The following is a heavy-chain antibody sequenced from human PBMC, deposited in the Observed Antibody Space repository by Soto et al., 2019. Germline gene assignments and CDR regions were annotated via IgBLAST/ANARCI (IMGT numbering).Heavy chain of an antibody. D-gene: IGHD3-10*01. CDR3: ARGGIQLSYAFDY. CDR1: GSSFSNFY. Sequence: KHSETLSITCSVSGSSFSNFYWSWIRQPAGKGLEWIGRIYTSGATSYNPSLKSRVRMSVDTSQSQTSLSLTSVTAADTAVYYCARGGIQLSYAFDYWGQGILVTVSS. CDR2: IYTSGAT. J-gene: IGHJ4*02. V-gene: IGHV4-4*07.